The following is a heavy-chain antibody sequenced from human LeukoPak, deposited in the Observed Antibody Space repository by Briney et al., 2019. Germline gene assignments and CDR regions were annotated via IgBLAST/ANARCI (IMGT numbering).Heavy chain of an antibody. D-gene: IGHD6-25*01. CDR3: AKNSGYSRQYFFDY. V-gene: IGHV3-23*01. Sequence: GGSLRLSCAASGFTFSNYAMSWVRQAPGKGLEWVSAISGGGGPTYYADSVKGRFTISRDNSKNTLYLQMNSLRAEDAAVYFCAKNSGYSRQYFFDYWGQGTLVTVSS. J-gene: IGHJ4*02. CDR1: GFTFSNYA. CDR2: ISGGGGPT.